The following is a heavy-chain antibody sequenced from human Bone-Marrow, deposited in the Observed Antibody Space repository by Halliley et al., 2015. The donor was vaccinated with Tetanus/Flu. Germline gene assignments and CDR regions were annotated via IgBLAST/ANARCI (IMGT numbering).Heavy chain of an antibody. V-gene: IGHV3-74*03. Sequence: SLRLSCAASGFTFDSYWMHWVRQVPGKGLIWVARINGDGSTTTYADFAKGRFTVSRDNAKNTLFLQMSSLRAEDTAVYFCAHSNWGYWFLNLWGRGTLVTVSS. J-gene: IGHJ2*01. D-gene: IGHD7-27*01. CDR3: AHSNWGYWFLNL. CDR2: INGDGSTT. CDR1: GFTFDSYW.